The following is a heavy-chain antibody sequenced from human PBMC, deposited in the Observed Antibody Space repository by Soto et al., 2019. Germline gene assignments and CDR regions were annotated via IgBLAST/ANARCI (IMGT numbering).Heavy chain of an antibody. CDR1: GYTFTSYA. D-gene: IGHD2-8*01. Sequence: ASVKVSCKASGYTFTSYAMHWVRQAPGQRLEWMGWINAGNGNTKYSQKFQGRVTITRDTSASTAYMELSSLRSEDTAVYYCARPKILLMVYAIDYWGQGSLVTVSA. CDR2: INAGNGNT. J-gene: IGHJ4*02. CDR3: ARPKILLMVYAIDY. V-gene: IGHV1-3*01.